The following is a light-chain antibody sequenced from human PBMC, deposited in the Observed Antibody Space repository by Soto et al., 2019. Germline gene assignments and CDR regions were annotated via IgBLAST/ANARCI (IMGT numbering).Light chain of an antibody. J-gene: IGKJ2*01. CDR2: STS. CDR1: QSVSTSY. Sequence: EIVLTQSPGTLSLSPGERATLSCRTSQSVSTSYLAWYQQKPGQAPRLLIYSTSSRATGIPDRFSGSGSGTDFTLTISRLEPEDFAVYYCQQYGTSSQYTFGRGTRLEIK. V-gene: IGKV3-20*01. CDR3: QQYGTSSQYT.